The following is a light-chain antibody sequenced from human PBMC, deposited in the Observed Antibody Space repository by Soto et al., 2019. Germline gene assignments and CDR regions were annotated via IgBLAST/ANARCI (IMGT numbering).Light chain of an antibody. CDR3: QQSSTAPFT. J-gene: IGKJ3*01. Sequence: DIQMTQSXXPLSAYLVDRLTITCRASQNINTYLKWYQQKPGKAPKLLIFAASSLQSGVPSRFSGSGSRTDFTLTISSLQPEDFATYYCQQSSTAPFTFGPGTKVDIK. CDR2: AAS. CDR1: QNINTY. V-gene: IGKV1-39*01.